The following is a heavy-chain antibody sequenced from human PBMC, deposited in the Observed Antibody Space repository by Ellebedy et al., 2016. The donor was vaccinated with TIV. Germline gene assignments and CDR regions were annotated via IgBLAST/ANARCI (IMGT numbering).Heavy chain of an antibody. Sequence: AASVQVSCKASAGTSSSYAISWVRQAPGQGLEWMGWISAYNVNTNYAQKLQGRVTMTTDTSTSTAYMELRSLRSDDTAVYYCARVEVRGATNWFDPWGQGTLVTVSS. CDR2: ISAYNVNT. CDR3: ARVEVRGATNWFDP. D-gene: IGHD3-10*01. CDR1: AGTSSSYA. V-gene: IGHV1-18*01. J-gene: IGHJ5*02.